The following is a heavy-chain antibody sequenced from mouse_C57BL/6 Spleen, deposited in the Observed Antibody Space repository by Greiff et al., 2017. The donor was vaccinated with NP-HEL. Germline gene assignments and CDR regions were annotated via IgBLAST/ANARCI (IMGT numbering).Heavy chain of an antibody. D-gene: IGHD2-1*01. CDR2: SRNKANDYTT. Sequence: EVKLVESGGGLVQSGRSLRLSCATSGFTFSDFYMEWVRQAPGKGLEWIAASRNKANDYTTEYSASVKGRFIVSRDTSQSILYLQMNALRAEDTAIYYCARVGIYYGNYDYAMDYWGQGTSVTVSS. CDR3: ARVGIYYGNYDYAMDY. J-gene: IGHJ4*01. V-gene: IGHV7-1*01. CDR1: GFTFSDFY.